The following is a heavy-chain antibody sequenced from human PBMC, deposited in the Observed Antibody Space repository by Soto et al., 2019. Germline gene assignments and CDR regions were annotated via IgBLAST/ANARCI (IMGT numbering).Heavy chain of an antibody. J-gene: IGHJ4*02. Sequence: GGSLRLSCAASGFTVSSNYMSWVRQAPGKELEWVSYIKSISTTIYYADSVKGRFTISRDNAKNSLYLQMNSLRDEDTAVYYCARDAGYSYGPFDYWGQGTLVTVSS. CDR3: ARDAGYSYGPFDY. V-gene: IGHV3-48*02. CDR1: GFTVSSNY. D-gene: IGHD5-18*01. CDR2: IKSISTTI.